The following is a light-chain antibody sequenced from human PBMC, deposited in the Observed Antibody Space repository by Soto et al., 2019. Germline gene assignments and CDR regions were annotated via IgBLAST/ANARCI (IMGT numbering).Light chain of an antibody. Sequence: EIVMTQSPATLSVSPGERATLSCRASQSVSYNLAWYQQKPGQGPRLLIYGAFTRATGIPARFSGSGSGTEFTLTISSLQSEDFAVYYCQQRSNWPRTFGQGTKVEIK. CDR2: GAF. CDR1: QSVSYN. V-gene: IGKV3-15*01. CDR3: QQRSNWPRT. J-gene: IGKJ1*01.